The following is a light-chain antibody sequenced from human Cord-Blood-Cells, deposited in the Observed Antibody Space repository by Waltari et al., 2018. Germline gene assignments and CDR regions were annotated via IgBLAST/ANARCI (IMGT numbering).Light chain of an antibody. V-gene: IGLV2-23*01. CDR3: CSYAGSSTLV. CDR1: SSDIGSYNL. J-gene: IGLJ3*02. Sequence: QSALTQPASVSGSPGRSITISCTGTSSDIGSYNLVSWYQHHTGKAPKLMIDEGSKRPSGVSHRFCGSKSGNTAALTLSGLQAEDEADYYCCSYAGSSTLVFGGGTKLTVL. CDR2: EGS.